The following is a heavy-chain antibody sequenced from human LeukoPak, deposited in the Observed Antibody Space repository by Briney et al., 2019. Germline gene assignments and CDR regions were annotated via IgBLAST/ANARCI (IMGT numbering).Heavy chain of an antibody. CDR3: TSRSYYYDLRMDV. CDR1: GFTFSNAW. J-gene: IGHJ6*02. D-gene: IGHD3-22*01. CDR2: IKSKTDGGTT. V-gene: IGHV3-15*01. Sequence: GGSLRLSCAASGFTFSNAWMSWVRQAPGKGLEWVGRIKSKTDGGTTDYAAPVKGRFTISRDDSKNTLYLQMNSLKTEDTAVYYCTSRSYYYDLRMDVWGQGTTVTVSS.